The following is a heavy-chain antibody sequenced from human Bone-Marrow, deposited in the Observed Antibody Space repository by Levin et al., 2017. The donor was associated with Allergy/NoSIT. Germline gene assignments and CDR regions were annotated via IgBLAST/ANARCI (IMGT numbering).Heavy chain of an antibody. CDR1: GASISNHF. J-gene: IGHJ5*02. D-gene: IGHD4-17*01. V-gene: IGHV4-59*11. CDR2: ISDSGRT. CDR3: ARDFNSGDYVGWFDP. Sequence: SQTLSLTCTVSGASISNHFWYWIRQPPGKGLEWIGYISDSGRTYYNPSLKSRVSMSISTSKNQFSLRLNSVTTADTAAYYCARDFNSGDYVGWFDPWGQGTLVTVSS.